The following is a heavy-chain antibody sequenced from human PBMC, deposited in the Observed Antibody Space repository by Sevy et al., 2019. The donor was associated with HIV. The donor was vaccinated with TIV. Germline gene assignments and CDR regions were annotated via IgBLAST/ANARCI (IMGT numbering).Heavy chain of an antibody. CDR1: GFTFSSYA. Sequence: GGSLRLSCAASGFTFSSYAMHWVRQAPGKGLEWVAVISYDGSNKYYADSVKGRFTISRENSKNTLYLQMNSLRAEDTAVYYCARDWGSGSYPKGIPLWSTYYYYGMDVWGQGTTVTVSS. D-gene: IGHD3-10*01. J-gene: IGHJ6*02. CDR3: ARDWGSGSYPKGIPLWSTYYYYGMDV. CDR2: ISYDGSNK. V-gene: IGHV3-30-3*01.